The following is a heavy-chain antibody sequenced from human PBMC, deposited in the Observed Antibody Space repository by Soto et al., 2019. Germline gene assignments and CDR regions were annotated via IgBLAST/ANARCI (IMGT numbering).Heavy chain of an antibody. J-gene: IGHJ3*02. CDR2: IYPNSGGA. D-gene: IGHD1-26*01. Sequence: ASVKVSCKASGYTFTGYYMHWVRQAPGQGLEWMGWIYPNSGGAHYSPKSQGRVTMTRDTSISTAYMELNRLTSDDTAVYYCARTATPWVVSGAFDIWGQGTMVTVSS. CDR3: ARTATPWVVSGAFDI. V-gene: IGHV1-2*02. CDR1: GYTFTGYY.